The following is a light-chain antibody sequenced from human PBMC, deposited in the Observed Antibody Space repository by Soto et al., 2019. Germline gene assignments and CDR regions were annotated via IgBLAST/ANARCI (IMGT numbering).Light chain of an antibody. CDR2: EVS. CDR1: SSDVGPYNY. CDR3: SSYTSRSTPV. J-gene: IGLJ2*01. V-gene: IGLV2-14*01. Sequence: QSALTQPASVSGSPGQSISISCTGTSSDVGPYNYVSWYQQHPGKAPKLMIYEVSNRPSGVSNRFSGSKSGNTASLTISELQTEDEADYYCSSYTSRSTPVFGGGTKLTVL.